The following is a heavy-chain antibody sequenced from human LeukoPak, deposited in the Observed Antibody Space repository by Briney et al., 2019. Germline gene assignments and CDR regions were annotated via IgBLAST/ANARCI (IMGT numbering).Heavy chain of an antibody. CDR3: ARGYCSSTSCYDWFDP. Sequence: ASVKVSCKASGYTFTGYYMHWVRQAPGQGLEGMGWINPNSGGTNYAQKFQGKVTMTRDTSISTAYMELSRLRSDDTAVYYCARGYCSSTSCYDWFDPWGQGTLVTVSS. V-gene: IGHV1-2*02. J-gene: IGHJ5*02. CDR2: INPNSGGT. CDR1: GYTFTGYY. D-gene: IGHD2-2*01.